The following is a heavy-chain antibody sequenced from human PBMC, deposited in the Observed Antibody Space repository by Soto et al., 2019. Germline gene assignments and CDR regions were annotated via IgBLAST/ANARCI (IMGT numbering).Heavy chain of an antibody. D-gene: IGHD6-19*01. CDR1: GYSFTNYG. J-gene: IGHJ6*03. CDR3: ARDRGVAPPVAGNTHYYYYMDV. Sequence: QDQLVQSGVEVKKPGASVKVSCKASGYSFTNYGITWVRQAPGQGFEWMGWISAYTGNTNYAQKFKGRVTMTTDASPSTAYLELRSLRSDDTAVYYCARDRGVAPPVAGNTHYYYYMDVWGKGTTVTVSS. CDR2: ISAYTGNT. V-gene: IGHV1-18*01.